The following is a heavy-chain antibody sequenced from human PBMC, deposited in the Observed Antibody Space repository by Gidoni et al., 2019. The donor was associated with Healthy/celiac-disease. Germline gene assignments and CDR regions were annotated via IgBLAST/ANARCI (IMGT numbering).Heavy chain of an antibody. V-gene: IGHV1-69*04. CDR2: IIPILGIA. CDR1: GGTFSSYA. CDR3: ARGVAVAGEELDY. Sequence: QVQLVQSGAEVKKPGSSVQVSCKASGGTFSSYAISWVRQAPGQGLEWMGRIIPILGIANYAQKFQGRVTITADKSTSTAYMELSSLRSEDTAVYYCARGVAVAGEELDYWGQGTLVTVSS. D-gene: IGHD6-19*01. J-gene: IGHJ4*02.